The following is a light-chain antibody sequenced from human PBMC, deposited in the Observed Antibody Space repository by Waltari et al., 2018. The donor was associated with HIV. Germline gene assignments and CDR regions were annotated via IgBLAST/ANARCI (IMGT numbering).Light chain of an antibody. CDR1: SPHVGRHA. CDR3: STWDDSLKDVL. CDR2: RDN. Sequence: QSALTQPPSASGTPGQRVTISCSGSSPHVGRHAVYWYQKFPGSAPQLVIYRDNQRPPGVSDRFSGSKSGAAASLAISGLRSEDEADFYCSTWDDSLKDVLFGGGTKLTVL. V-gene: IGLV1-47*01. J-gene: IGLJ2*01.